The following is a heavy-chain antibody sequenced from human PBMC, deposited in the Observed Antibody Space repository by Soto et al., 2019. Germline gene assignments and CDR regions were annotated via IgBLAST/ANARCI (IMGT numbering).Heavy chain of an antibody. CDR1: GFHFSSYA. CDR2: ISGSGGST. D-gene: IGHD4-4*01. CDR3: AKDRATVTTNWFDP. J-gene: IGHJ5*02. Sequence: GSLSRSCAASGFHFSSYAMSWVRQAPGKGLEWVSAISGSGGSTYYADSVKGLFTISRDNSKNTPYLQMNSLRAEDTAVYYCAKDRATVTTNWFDPWGQGTRVTVSS. V-gene: IGHV3-23*01.